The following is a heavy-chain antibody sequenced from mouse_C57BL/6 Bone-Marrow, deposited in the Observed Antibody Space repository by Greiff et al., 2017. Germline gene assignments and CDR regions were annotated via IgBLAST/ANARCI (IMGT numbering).Heavy chain of an antibody. Sequence: EVNVVESEGGLVQPGSSMKLSCTASGFTFSDYYMAWVRQVPEKGLEWVANINYDGSSTYYLDSLKSRFIISRDNAKNILYLQMSSLKSEDTATYYCARGGDYDYDFDYWGQGTTLTVSS. V-gene: IGHV5-16*01. CDR3: ARGGDYDYDFDY. CDR1: GFTFSDYY. CDR2: INYDGSST. D-gene: IGHD2-4*01. J-gene: IGHJ2*01.